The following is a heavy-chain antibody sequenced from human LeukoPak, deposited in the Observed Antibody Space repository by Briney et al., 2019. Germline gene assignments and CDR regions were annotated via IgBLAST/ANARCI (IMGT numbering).Heavy chain of an antibody. D-gene: IGHD4-17*01. CDR3: ASVFRGAVTSNWFDP. V-gene: IGHV4-59*01. CDR2: ISDSGST. J-gene: IGHJ5*02. Sequence: KASETLSLTCTVSGGSINGYYWTWIRQPPGKGLEWIGYISDSGSTNYNPSLKSRVTMSVDSSNTEFSLRLNSVTAADTAVYYCASVFRGAVTSNWFDPWGQGILVIVSS. CDR1: GGSINGYY.